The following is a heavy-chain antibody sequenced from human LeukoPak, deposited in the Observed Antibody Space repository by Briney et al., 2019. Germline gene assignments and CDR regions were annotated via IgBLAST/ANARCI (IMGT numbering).Heavy chain of an antibody. J-gene: IGHJ4*02. CDR1: GLSVSSNY. Sequence: GGSLGLSCAASGLSVSSNYMSWVRQAPGKGLEWVSVLYSDGTTYYADSVKGRFTISRDNSKNTLYLQMNSLRAEDTAVYYCVRGMGVSMLYYFDYWGQGTLVTVSS. D-gene: IGHD3-10*01. CDR3: VRGMGVSMLYYFDY. CDR2: LYSDGTT. V-gene: IGHV3-66*02.